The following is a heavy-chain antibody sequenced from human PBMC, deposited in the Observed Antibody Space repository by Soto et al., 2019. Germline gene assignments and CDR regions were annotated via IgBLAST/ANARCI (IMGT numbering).Heavy chain of an antibody. CDR1: GDSMSCGDYY. V-gene: IGHV4-30-4*01. CDR2: SSYIGTT. J-gene: IGHJ4*02. Sequence: TLSLTCTVSGDSMSCGDYYWGWIRQPPGKGLEWIGYSSYIGTTYYNPSLKSRVMISVDTSKRQFSLRLSSVTAADTAVYYCARRYCSGVSCYSYFDYWGQGGLVTVSS. D-gene: IGHD2-15*01. CDR3: ARRYCSGVSCYSYFDY.